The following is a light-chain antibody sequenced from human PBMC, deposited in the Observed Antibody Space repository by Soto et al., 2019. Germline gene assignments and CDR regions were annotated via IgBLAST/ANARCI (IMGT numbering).Light chain of an antibody. CDR1: SSDVAGYNS. J-gene: IGLJ2*01. V-gene: IGLV2-8*01. CDR2: EVT. CDR3: NSYAGSNSVV. Sequence: QSALTQPPSASGSPGQSVTISCTGTSSDVAGYNSVSWYQQHAGKAPKLMIYEVTKRPSGVTDRFSGSKSGNTASLTVSGLQSEDEADYYCNSYAGSNSVVFGGGTKLTV.